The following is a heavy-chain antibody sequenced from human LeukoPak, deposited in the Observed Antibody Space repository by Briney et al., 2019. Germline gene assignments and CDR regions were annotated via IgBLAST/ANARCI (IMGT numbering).Heavy chain of an antibody. Sequence: TGGSLRLSCAASGFTVSSNYMSWVRQAPGKGLEWVSAIYSGGSTYYADSVKGRFTISRDNSKNTLYFQMNSLRAEDTAVYYCARYPPYGLYFDYWGQGTLVTVSS. CDR1: GFTVSSNY. CDR3: ARYPPYGLYFDY. CDR2: IYSGGST. J-gene: IGHJ4*02. V-gene: IGHV3-66*01. D-gene: IGHD4-17*01.